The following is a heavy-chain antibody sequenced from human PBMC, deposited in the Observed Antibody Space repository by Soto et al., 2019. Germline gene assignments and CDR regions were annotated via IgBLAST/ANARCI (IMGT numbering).Heavy chain of an antibody. CDR3: ARFYGVQH. CDR2: TRNKANSYTT. CDR1: GFTFSDHY. J-gene: IGHJ1*01. Sequence: GGSLRLSCAASGFTFSDHYMDWVRQAPGKGLEWVGRTRNKANSYTTEYAASVKGRFTISRDDSKNSLYLQMNSLKTEDTAVYYCARFYGVQHWGQGTLVTVSS. D-gene: IGHD4-17*01. V-gene: IGHV3-72*01.